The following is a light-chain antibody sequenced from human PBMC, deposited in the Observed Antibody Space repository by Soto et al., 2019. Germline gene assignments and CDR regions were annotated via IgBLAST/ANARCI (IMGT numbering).Light chain of an antibody. J-gene: IGLJ1*01. V-gene: IGLV2-14*01. CDR2: DVS. CDR3: SSYTTDNTRV. CDR1: ISDVGGYNY. Sequence: QSALTQPASVYGSPVQSITISCVGTISDVGGYNYVSWYQQYPGKAPKLMIYDVSSRPSGVSIRFSGSKSVNTAYLTISGLQAEDEADYYCSSYTTDNTRVFGTGTKLTVL.